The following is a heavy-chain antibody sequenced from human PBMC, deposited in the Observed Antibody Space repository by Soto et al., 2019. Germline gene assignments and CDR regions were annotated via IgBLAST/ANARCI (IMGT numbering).Heavy chain of an antibody. V-gene: IGHV1-69*01. CDR1: RVAFSKFI. J-gene: IGHJ6*02. Sequence: QAQLEQSGGEVKKPGSSVKVSCKASRVAFSKFIVTWVRQAPGLGLEWVGGIIPIFGTANYAQKFQGRDTITADESTSTSYMEVNNLRSEDTAVYYCAKVRYSSPMGYYYGMDVCGQGTTVTVSS. CDR3: AKVRYSSPMGYYYGMDV. CDR2: IIPIFGTA. D-gene: IGHD6-19*01.